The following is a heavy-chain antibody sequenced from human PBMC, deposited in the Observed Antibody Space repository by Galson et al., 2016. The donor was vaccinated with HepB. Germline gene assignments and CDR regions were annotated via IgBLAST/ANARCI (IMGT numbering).Heavy chain of an antibody. CDR3: VRQQLHSYGRTHFDL. Sequence: QSGAEVKKPGESLKISCQGFDYSFTRYWVGWVRQMPGKGLEWIGTIYPGDSNTRNSPSFQGQVTISADNSISTAYLHWSSLKASDTAIYYCVRQQLHSYGRTHFDLWGQGTLVTVS. D-gene: IGHD5-18*01. V-gene: IGHV5-51*01. CDR2: IYPGDSNT. J-gene: IGHJ4*02. CDR1: DYSFTRYW.